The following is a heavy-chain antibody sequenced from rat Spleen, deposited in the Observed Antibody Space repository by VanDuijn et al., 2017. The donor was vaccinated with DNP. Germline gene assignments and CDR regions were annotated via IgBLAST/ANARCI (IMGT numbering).Heavy chain of an antibody. Sequence: EVQLVESGGGLVQPGNSLKLSCAASGFTFSDYNMAWVRQAPKKGLEWVATIIYDGSRTYYRDSVKGRFTISRDDAENTLFLQMISLRSEDTATYYCTRIGDLHNGGDGDALDAWGQGTSVTVSS. CDR2: IIYDGSRT. CDR1: GFTFSDYN. D-gene: IGHD1-1*01. CDR3: TRIGDLHNGGDGDALDA. V-gene: IGHV5S10*01. J-gene: IGHJ4*01.